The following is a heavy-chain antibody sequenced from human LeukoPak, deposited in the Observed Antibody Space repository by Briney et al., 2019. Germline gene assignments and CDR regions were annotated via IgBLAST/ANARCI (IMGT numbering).Heavy chain of an antibody. Sequence: SETLSLTCTVSSGSINSYYWGWVRQPAGRGLEWIGRIYTTGKTDYNPSLKSRLTMSVDTSKRQFSLNLRSVTAADTAIYYCARHGYTASHYFLNFWSQGTLVTVSS. D-gene: IGHD3-16*01. CDR1: SGSINSYY. CDR3: ARHGYTASHYFLNF. J-gene: IGHJ4*02. CDR2: IYTTGKT. V-gene: IGHV4-4*07.